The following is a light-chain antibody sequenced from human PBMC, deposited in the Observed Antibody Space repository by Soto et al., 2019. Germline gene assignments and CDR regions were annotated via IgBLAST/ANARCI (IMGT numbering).Light chain of an antibody. CDR3: CPHPASTTRI. Sequence: QSVLTQPASVSGSPGQSITISCTGTSSDVGGYNHVSWYRHHPGKAPKLMIYEVTKRPSGVSNRFSGSKSGDTASLTISGRPADDEAEYYCCPHPASTTRIFG. V-gene: IGLV2-14*01. J-gene: IGLJ1*01. CDR2: EVT. CDR1: SSDVGGYNH.